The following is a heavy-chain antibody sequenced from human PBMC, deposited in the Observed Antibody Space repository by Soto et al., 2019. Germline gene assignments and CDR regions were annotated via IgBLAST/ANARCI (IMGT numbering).Heavy chain of an antibody. D-gene: IGHD3-22*01. CDR3: DSTGYYRTFDY. Sequence: SETLSLTCSVSDGSVRNGMYYWSWVRQPPGKGLEWLGNVHFSGTTIYNPSLMGRVTMSVDMSKNHVFLELTSVTAADTAIYYYDSTGYYRTFDYWGPGTLVTVSS. J-gene: IGHJ4*02. V-gene: IGHV4-61*03. CDR2: VHFSGTT. CDR1: DGSVRNGMYY.